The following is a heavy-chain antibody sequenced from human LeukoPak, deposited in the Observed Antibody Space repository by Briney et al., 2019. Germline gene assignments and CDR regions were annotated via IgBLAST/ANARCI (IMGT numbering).Heavy chain of an antibody. D-gene: IGHD2-15*01. Sequence: ASVKVSCKASGYTFTSYGISWVRQAPGQGLEWMGWISAYNGNTNYAQKLQGRVTMTTDTSTSTAYMELRSLRSDDTAVYYCARYIPLPYCSGGSCYSVDAFDIWGQGTMVTVSS. CDR2: ISAYNGNT. CDR1: GYTFTSYG. CDR3: ARYIPLPYCSGGSCYSVDAFDI. V-gene: IGHV1-18*01. J-gene: IGHJ3*02.